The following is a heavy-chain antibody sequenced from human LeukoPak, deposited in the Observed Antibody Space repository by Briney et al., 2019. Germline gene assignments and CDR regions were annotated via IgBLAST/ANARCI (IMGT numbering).Heavy chain of an antibody. J-gene: IGHJ4*02. D-gene: IGHD6-13*01. Sequence: ASVKVSCKASGYTFTSYYMHWVRQAPGQGLEWMGWINPNSGGTNYAQKFQGRVTMTRDTSISTAYMELSRLRSDDTAVYYCAREYSSSWGPSFDYWGQGTLVTVSS. CDR3: AREYSSSWGPSFDY. CDR1: GYTFTSYY. V-gene: IGHV1-2*02. CDR2: INPNSGGT.